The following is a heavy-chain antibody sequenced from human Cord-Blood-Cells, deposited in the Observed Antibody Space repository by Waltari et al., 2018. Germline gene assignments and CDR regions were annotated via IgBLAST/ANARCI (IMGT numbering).Heavy chain of an antibody. CDR1: GGSFSGYY. J-gene: IGHJ4*02. CDR2: INHSGST. D-gene: IGHD6-6*01. V-gene: IGHV4-34*01. Sequence: QVQLQQWGAGLLKPSETLSLTCAVYGGSFSGYYWSWIRQPPGKGLEWIGEINHSGSTNSNPSLKSRVTISVDTSKNQFSRKLSSVTAADTAVYYCARGGIAARPVDYWGQGTLVTVSS. CDR3: ARGGIAARPVDY.